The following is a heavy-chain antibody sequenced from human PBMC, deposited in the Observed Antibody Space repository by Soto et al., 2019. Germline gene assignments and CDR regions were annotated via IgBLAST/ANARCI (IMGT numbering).Heavy chain of an antibody. V-gene: IGHV4-39*01. CDR1: GDSISSGNYY. J-gene: IGHJ4*02. CDR3: ARRGDYYGSGSYYTLFDF. Sequence: QLHLQESGPGLVKPSETLSLTCTVSGDSISSGNYYWGWIRQPPGRGLEWIGSIYYSGSTYYNASLKIRVTLSVDTAKNHFSLKLSSVTAADTAVYYCARRGDYYGSGSYYTLFDFWGQGTLVTVSS. D-gene: IGHD3-10*01. CDR2: IYYSGST.